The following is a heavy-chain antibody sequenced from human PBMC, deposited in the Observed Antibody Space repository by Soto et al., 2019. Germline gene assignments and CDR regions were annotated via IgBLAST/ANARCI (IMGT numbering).Heavy chain of an antibody. CDR2: IWYDGSNK. Sequence: QVQLVESGGGVVQPGRSLRLSCAASGFPFSSFGMHWVRQAPGKGLEWVAVIWYDGSNKYYADSVKGRFTISRDNSKNSLYLQLNNRRAEDTAVYYWARDPSSIAAAGRFDYWGQGTLVSVFS. J-gene: IGHJ4*02. CDR1: GFPFSSFG. V-gene: IGHV3-33*01. CDR3: ARDPSSIAAAGRFDY. D-gene: IGHD6-13*01.